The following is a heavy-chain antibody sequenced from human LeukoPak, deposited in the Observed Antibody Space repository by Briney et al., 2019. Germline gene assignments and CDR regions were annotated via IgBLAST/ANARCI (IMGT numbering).Heavy chain of an antibody. V-gene: IGHV1-2*02. D-gene: IGHD3-10*01. Sequence: ASVKVSCKASGYTFTGYYIHWVRQAPGQGLEWMGWINPNSGGTKYAQKFQGGVTMTRDTSISTAYMELSRLRSDDMAVYYCARGPARYHYYGSGSYLYYYMDVWGKGTTVTIPS. CDR2: INPNSGGT. J-gene: IGHJ6*03. CDR3: ARGPARYHYYGSGSYLYYYMDV. CDR1: GYTFTGYY.